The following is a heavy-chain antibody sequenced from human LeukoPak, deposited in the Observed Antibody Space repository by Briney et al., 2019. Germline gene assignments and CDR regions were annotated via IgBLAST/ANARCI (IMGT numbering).Heavy chain of an antibody. D-gene: IGHD3-10*01. CDR1: GFTFSSYW. CDR3: ARDNEIRYYGSGSYPGGIEY. V-gene: IGHV3-7*03. J-gene: IGHJ4*02. Sequence: GGSLRLSCAASGFTFSSYWMSWVRQAPGKGLEWVASIKQDGSEKYYVDSVKGRFTISKDNPKNSLYLQMNSLRAEDTAVYYCARDNEIRYYGSGSYPGGIEYWGQGTLVTVSS. CDR2: IKQDGSEK.